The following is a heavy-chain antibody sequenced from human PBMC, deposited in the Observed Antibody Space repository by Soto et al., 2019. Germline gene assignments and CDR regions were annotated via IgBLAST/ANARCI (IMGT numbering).Heavy chain of an antibody. CDR2: ISGYNGDT. CDR3: AKNGQPPYYYYGMDV. Sequence: QGQLVQSGPEVKKPGASVKVSCKTSGYTSSRYGISWVRQAPGPGLEWMGWISGYNGDTNYAQKVQGRVTMTIDTSTYTAYMELRSLTSDDTAIYYCAKNGQPPYYYYGMDVWGQGTTVTVSS. D-gene: IGHD2-8*01. V-gene: IGHV1-18*01. J-gene: IGHJ6*02. CDR1: GYTSSRYG.